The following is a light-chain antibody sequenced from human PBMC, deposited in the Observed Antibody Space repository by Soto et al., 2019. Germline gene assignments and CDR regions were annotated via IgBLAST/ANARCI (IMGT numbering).Light chain of an antibody. CDR1: QSISSW. CDR2: DAS. CDR3: QQYHTSSIT. J-gene: IGKJ5*01. Sequence: EIQMTQSPSTLSASVGDRVTISCRGSQSISSWLAWYQQKPGKAPKLLIYDASSLESGVTSRFSGSGSGTEITLTINSLQPDDFATYYCQQYHTSSITFGQGTRL. V-gene: IGKV1-5*01.